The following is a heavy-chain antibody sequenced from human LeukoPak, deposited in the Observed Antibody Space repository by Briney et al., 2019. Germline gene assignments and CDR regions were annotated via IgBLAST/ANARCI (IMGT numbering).Heavy chain of an antibody. V-gene: IGHV3-7*01. CDR3: ARGTGYCSGGSCYRYWYFDL. J-gene: IGHJ2*01. CDR1: GFTFSAYW. Sequence: HPGGSLRLSCAASGFTFSAYWMSWVRQAPGKGLEWLANIQQDGSEKDCVDSVKVRFTISRDNAKNSLYMQMNSLRAEDAAVYYCARGTGYCSGGSCYRYWYFDLWGRGTLVTVSS. D-gene: IGHD2-15*01. CDR2: IQQDGSEK.